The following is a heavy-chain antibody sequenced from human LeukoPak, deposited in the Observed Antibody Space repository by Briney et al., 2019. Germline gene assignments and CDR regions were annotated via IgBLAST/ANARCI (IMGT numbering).Heavy chain of an antibody. J-gene: IGHJ4*02. CDR2: IYSGGNT. CDR1: GFTVSSNY. Sequence: GGSLRLSCAASGFTVSSNYMSWVRQAPGKGLEWVSVIYSGGNTYYADSVQGRFTISRDNSKSTLCLQMNSLRAEDTAVYYCAKQLGYCSDGSCYFPYWGQGTLVTVSS. CDR3: AKQLGYCSDGSCYFPY. V-gene: IGHV3-53*01. D-gene: IGHD2-15*01.